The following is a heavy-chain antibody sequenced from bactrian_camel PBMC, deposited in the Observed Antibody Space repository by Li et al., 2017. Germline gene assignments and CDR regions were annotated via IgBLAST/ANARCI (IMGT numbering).Heavy chain of an antibody. V-gene: IGHV3S53*01. CDR1: GYTSSTDC. CDR3: AAAFPTYRYGGYRDCPPEYRY. J-gene: IGHJ4*01. D-gene: IGHD4*01. CDR2: ITRNGVT. Sequence: QVQLVESGGGSVQTGGSLRLSCTASGYTSSTDCMAWFRQFPGKEREGVATITRNGVTTYADSVKGRFTISHVNANNTTFLQMDSLKPEDTAMYSCAAAFPTYRYGGYRDCPPEYRYWGQGTQVTVS.